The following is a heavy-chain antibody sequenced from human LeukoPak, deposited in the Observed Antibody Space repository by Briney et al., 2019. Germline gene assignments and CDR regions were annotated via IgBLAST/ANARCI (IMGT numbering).Heavy chain of an antibody. V-gene: IGHV3-74*01. Sequence: GGSLRLSCAASGFTFSSYWMHWVRQAPGKGLVWVSRINSDGSSTSYADSVKGRFTISRDNAKNTLYLQMNSLRAEDTAVYYCASPLWFGEFRYGMDVWGQGTTVTVSS. CDR1: GFTFSSYW. D-gene: IGHD3-10*01. CDR3: ASPLWFGEFRYGMDV. CDR2: INSDGSST. J-gene: IGHJ6*02.